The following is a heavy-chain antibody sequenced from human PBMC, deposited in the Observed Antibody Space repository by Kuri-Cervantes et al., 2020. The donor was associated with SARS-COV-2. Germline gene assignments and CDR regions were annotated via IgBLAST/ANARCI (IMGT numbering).Heavy chain of an antibody. Sequence: SQTLSLTCAVSGGSISSGNFYWSWIRQPPGKGLEWIGYISQSGNTYYNPSLKSRVTISVDRSKNQFSLKVRSVTAADTAVYYCARVAESNYFGWYYYYMDVWGEGTTVTVSS. CDR1: GGSISSGNFY. V-gene: IGHV4-30-2*01. D-gene: IGHD4-11*01. J-gene: IGHJ6*03. CDR2: ISQSGNT. CDR3: ARVAESNYFGWYYYYMDV.